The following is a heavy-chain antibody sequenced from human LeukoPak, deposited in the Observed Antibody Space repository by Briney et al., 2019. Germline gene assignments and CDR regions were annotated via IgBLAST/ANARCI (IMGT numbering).Heavy chain of an antibody. Sequence: PSETLPLTCTVSGGSISGSSYYWGWIRQPPGKGLEWVSYISSSSGTIYYGDSVKGRFTISRDNVKKSLYLQMNSLRAEDTAVYYCTKTANYNDNSGYYDHFDYWGQGTLVTVSS. CDR3: TKTANYNDNSGYYDHFDY. J-gene: IGHJ4*02. CDR2: ISSSSGTI. D-gene: IGHD3-22*01. V-gene: IGHV3-48*01. CDR1: GGSISGSSYY.